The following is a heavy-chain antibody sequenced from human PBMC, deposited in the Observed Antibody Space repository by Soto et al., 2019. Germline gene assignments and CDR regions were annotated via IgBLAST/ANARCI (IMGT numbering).Heavy chain of an antibody. D-gene: IGHD2-21*02. CDR2: IYYSGST. CDR1: GGSISSYY. J-gene: IGHJ2*01. Sequence: QVQLQESGPGLVKPSETLSLTCTVSGGSISSYYWSWIRQPPGKGLEWIGYIYYSGSTNYNPSLKSRVTISVDTSKNQFSLKLSSVTAADTAVYYCARGDHCGGDCSNWYFDLWGRGTLVTVSS. CDR3: ARGDHCGGDCSNWYFDL. V-gene: IGHV4-59*01.